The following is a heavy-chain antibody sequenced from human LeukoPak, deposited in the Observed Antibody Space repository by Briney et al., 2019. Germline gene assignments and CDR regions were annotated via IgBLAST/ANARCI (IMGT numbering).Heavy chain of an antibody. Sequence: PGGSLRLSCAASGFTFSDYWRHWVRQVPGKGLVWVARINTSGSSTTYADYVKGRFTISRDNAKNTPYLQMDSLRAEDTGVYYCARSNHADDFWGQGTLVTVSS. CDR2: INTSGSST. V-gene: IGHV3-74*03. J-gene: IGHJ4*02. D-gene: IGHD1-14*01. CDR1: GFTFSDYW. CDR3: ARSNHADDF.